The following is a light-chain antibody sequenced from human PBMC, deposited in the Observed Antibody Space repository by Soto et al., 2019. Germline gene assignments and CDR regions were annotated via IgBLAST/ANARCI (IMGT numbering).Light chain of an antibody. CDR3: QQYHNYPRT. J-gene: IGKJ1*01. V-gene: IGKV4-1*01. CDR2: WAS. Sequence: DIVMTQSPDSLAVSLGERATFSCKSSQSVLETSNKKNYLAWYKQKPGQPPKLLIYWASTRESGVPDRFRGSGSGTDFTLTISDLQPDDFATYYCQQYHNYPRTFGQGTRVEIK. CDR1: QSVLETSNKKNY.